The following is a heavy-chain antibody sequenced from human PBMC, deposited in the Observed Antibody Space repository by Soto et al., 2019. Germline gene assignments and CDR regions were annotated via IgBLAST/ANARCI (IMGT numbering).Heavy chain of an antibody. Sequence: QVQLVQSGDEVRKPGSSVKVSCKASGYIFVNYGIAWVRQAPGQGLEWMGWISPYSGNTHYASKVQGRLTMTTDTPTSTAYMGLGSLISADTAVYYCAMRGNYVTPTPQDVWGQGTTVTVSS. CDR2: ISPYSGNT. CDR3: AMRGNYVTPTPQDV. V-gene: IGHV1-18*01. J-gene: IGHJ6*02. D-gene: IGHD3-16*01. CDR1: GYIFVNYG.